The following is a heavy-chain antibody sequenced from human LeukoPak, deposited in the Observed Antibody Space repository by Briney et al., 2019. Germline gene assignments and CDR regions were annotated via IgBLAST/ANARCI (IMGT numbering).Heavy chain of an antibody. CDR3: ARARSEHYYYYYGMDV. J-gene: IGHJ6*04. CDR1: GGTFSSYA. Sequence: ASVKVSCKASGGTFSSYAISWVRQAPGQGLEWMGGIIPIFGTANYAQKFQGRVTITADESTSTAYMELSSLRSEDTAVYYCARARSEHYYYYYGMDVWGKGTTVTVSS. V-gene: IGHV1-69*13. CDR2: IIPIFGTA.